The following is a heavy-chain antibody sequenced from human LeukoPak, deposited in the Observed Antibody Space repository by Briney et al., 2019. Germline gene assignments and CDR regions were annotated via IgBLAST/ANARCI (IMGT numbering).Heavy chain of an antibody. CDR1: GFTFSTYS. Sequence: PGGSLRLSCAASGFTFSTYSMNWVRQAPGKGLEWVAAISGGGDTIYYADSVKGRFTVSRDNAKNSLYLQMNSLRAEDTAVYYCARDGTDYYDSSGQYWGQGTLVTVSS. J-gene: IGHJ4*02. D-gene: IGHD3-22*01. V-gene: IGHV3-48*04. CDR3: ARDGTDYYDSSGQY. CDR2: ISGGGDTI.